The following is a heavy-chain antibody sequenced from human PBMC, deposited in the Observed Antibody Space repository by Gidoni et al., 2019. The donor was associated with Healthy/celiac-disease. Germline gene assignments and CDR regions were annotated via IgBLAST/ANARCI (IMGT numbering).Heavy chain of an antibody. CDR3: AKASVRSGYAL. Sequence: EVQLLESGGGLVQPGGSLRLSCAASGFTFSSYAMSWVRQAPGKGLEWVAAMSGSGGSTYYADSVKGRFTISRDNSKNTLYLQMNSLRAEDTAVYYCAKASVRSGYALWGQGTLVTVSS. D-gene: IGHD3-3*01. J-gene: IGHJ4*02. CDR1: GFTFSSYA. CDR2: MSGSGGST. V-gene: IGHV3-23*01.